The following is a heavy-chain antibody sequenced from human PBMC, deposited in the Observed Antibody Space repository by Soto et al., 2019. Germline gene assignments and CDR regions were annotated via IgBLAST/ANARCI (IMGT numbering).Heavy chain of an antibody. CDR3: ARDLLAGDF. J-gene: IGHJ4*02. D-gene: IGHD3-10*01. Sequence: QVQLVQSGAEVKKPGASVKVSCRASGYTFTNYYIHWVRQAPGQGLEWMAIINPMSRSTNYAQNFQCRVTLTMDTSTTTVYMDLSSLRFEDTAVYFCARDLLAGDFWGQGTLVTVSS. CDR1: GYTFTNYY. V-gene: IGHV1-46*01. CDR2: INPMSRST.